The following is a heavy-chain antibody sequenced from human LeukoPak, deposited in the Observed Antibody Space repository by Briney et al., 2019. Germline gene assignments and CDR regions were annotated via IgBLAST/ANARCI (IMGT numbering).Heavy chain of an antibody. D-gene: IGHD2-21*02. Sequence: PGRSLRLSCAASGFTFDDYAMHWVRQAPGKGLEWVSGISWNSGSIGYADSVKGRFTISRDNAKNSLYLQMNSLRAEDTALYYCAKDFSYHWYCGGDCPNNGFDYWGQGTLVTVSS. CDR3: AKDFSYHWYCGGDCPNNGFDY. CDR1: GFTFDDYA. CDR2: ISWNSGSI. V-gene: IGHV3-9*01. J-gene: IGHJ4*02.